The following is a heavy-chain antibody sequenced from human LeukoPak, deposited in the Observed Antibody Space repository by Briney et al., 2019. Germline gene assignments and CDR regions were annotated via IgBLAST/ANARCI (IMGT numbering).Heavy chain of an antibody. CDR2: INPNSGGA. V-gene: IGHV1-2*02. CDR3: AREARGPGENWFDP. Sequence: ASVKVSCKASGYTFTGYYMHWVRQAPGQGLEWMGWINPNSGGANYAQKFQGRVTMTRDTSISTAYMELSRLRSDDTAVYYCAREARGPGENWFDPWGQGTLVTVSS. D-gene: IGHD3-10*01. J-gene: IGHJ5*02. CDR1: GYTFTGYY.